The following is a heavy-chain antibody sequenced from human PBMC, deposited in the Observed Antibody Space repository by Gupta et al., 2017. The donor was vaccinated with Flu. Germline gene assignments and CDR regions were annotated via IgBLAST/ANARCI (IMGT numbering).Heavy chain of an antibody. J-gene: IGHJ5*02. CDR2: IYYTGST. V-gene: IGHV4-59*01. CDR3: ARSDDDTVLRFDP. D-gene: IGHD1-1*01. Sequence: QVHLQESGPGLVKPSETLSLTCTVSGGFITTYYWSWIRQPPGKGLEWIGHIYYTGSTNYNPSLKSRVNISIGTSKNQLSLKLSSVTAADTAVYYCARSDDDTVLRFDPWGQGTLVTVSS. CDR1: GGFITTYY.